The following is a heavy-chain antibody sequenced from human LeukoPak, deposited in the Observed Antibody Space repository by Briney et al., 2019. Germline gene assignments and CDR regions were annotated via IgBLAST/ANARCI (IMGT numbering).Heavy chain of an antibody. D-gene: IGHD2-15*01. CDR1: GYTFTSYE. CDR3: ARASCSGGSCYYYYYYYMDV. V-gene: IGHV1-8*01. Sequence: ASVKVSCKASGYTFTSYEINWVRQATGQGLEWMGWMNPNSGNTGYAQKFQGRVTMTRNTSISTAYMELSSLRSEDTAVYYCARASCSGGSCYYYYYYYMDVWGKGTTVTIPS. J-gene: IGHJ6*03. CDR2: MNPNSGNT.